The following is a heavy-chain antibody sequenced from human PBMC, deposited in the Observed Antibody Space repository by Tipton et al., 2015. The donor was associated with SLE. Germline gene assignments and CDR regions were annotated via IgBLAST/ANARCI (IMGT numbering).Heavy chain of an antibody. V-gene: IGHV4-4*02. Sequence: TLSLTCAVSGGSISSSNWWTWVRQPPGKGLEWIGQIYHSGTTNYNPSLESRVTISVDTSKNQFSLKLSSVTAADTAVYYCARDHLPGGYYYYMDFWGKGTTVTVSS. CDR1: GGSISSSNW. J-gene: IGHJ6*03. CDR3: ARDHLPGGYYYYMDF. D-gene: IGHD3-10*01. CDR2: IYHSGTT.